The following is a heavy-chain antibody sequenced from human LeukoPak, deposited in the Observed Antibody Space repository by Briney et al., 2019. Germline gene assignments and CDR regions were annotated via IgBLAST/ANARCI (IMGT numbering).Heavy chain of an antibody. CDR1: GFTFSSYA. J-gene: IGHJ4*02. CDR2: ISSSGSTI. D-gene: IGHD6-13*01. CDR3: AREDGSSWYGRQYYFDY. V-gene: IGHV3-48*04. Sequence: GGSLRLSCAASGFTFSSYAMSWVRQAPGKGLEWVSAISSSGSTIYYADSVKGRFTISRDNAKNSLYLQMNSLRAEDTAVYYCAREDGSSWYGRQYYFDYWGQGTLVTVSS.